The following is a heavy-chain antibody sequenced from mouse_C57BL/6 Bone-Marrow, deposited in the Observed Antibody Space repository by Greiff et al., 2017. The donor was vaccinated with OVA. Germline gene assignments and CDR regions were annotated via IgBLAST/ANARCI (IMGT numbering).Heavy chain of an antibody. V-gene: IGHV1-81*01. CDR2: IYPRSGNT. CDR1: GYTFTSYG. D-gene: IGHD1-1*01. J-gene: IGHJ4*01. CDR3: ARFGSSPLYYAMDY. Sequence: QVQLQQSGAELARPGASVKLSCKASGYTFTSYGISWVKQRTGQGLEWIGEIYPRSGNTYYNEKFKGKATLTADKSSSKAYMELRSLTSEDSAVYFCARFGSSPLYYAMDYWGQGTSVTVSS.